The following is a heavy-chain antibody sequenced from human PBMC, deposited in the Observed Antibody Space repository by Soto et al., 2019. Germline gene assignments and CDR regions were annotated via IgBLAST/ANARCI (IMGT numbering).Heavy chain of an antibody. J-gene: IGHJ3*02. D-gene: IGHD3-22*01. CDR2: IDWDDDK. CDR1: GFSLSTSGMC. CDR3: ARIFSYDSSGTHAFDI. V-gene: IGHV2-70*01. Sequence: ASGPTLVNPTQTLTLTCTFSGFSLSTSGMCVSWIRQPPGKALEWLALIDWDDDKYYSTSLKTRLTISKDTSKNQVVLTMTNMDPVDTATYYCARIFSYDSSGTHAFDIWGQGTMVTVSS.